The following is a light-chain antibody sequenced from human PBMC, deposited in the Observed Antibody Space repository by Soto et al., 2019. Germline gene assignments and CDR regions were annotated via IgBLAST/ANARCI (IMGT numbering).Light chain of an antibody. V-gene: IGKV1-9*01. Sequence: DIQLTQSPSFLSPSIGESVTITCRASQVISTSLAWYQVKPGKAPKLMIYAAYTLESGVPSRFSATVSGTEFSLTISSLQPEDFAIYYCQQLNGSPPITFGQGTRLEIK. CDR3: QQLNGSPPIT. CDR1: QVISTS. CDR2: AAY. J-gene: IGKJ5*01.